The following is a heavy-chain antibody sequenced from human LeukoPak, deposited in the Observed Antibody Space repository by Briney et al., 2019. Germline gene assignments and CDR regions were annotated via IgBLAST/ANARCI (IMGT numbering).Heavy chain of an antibody. J-gene: IGHJ4*02. Sequence: PGGSLRLSCAASGFAFSSYAMSWVRQAPGKGLEWVSAISGSGGSTYYADSVKGRFTISRDNSKNTLYLQMNSLRAEDAAVYYCAKGQQWLETPHYWGQGTLVTVSS. D-gene: IGHD6-19*01. V-gene: IGHV3-23*01. CDR3: AKGQQWLETPHY. CDR1: GFAFSSYA. CDR2: ISGSGGST.